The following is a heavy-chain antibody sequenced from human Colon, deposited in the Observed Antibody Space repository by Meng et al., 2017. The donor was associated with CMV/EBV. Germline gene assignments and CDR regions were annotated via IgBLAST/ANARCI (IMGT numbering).Heavy chain of an antibody. D-gene: IGHD2/OR15-2a*01. Sequence: TLSLNCSVSSGSMNSHNFYWGWIRQPPGKGLEWIGTVYYGGSIYYNPSLKSRVSISLDTSKNQFSLRMTSVTAADTAVYYCTRRYYDWGQGTLVTVSS. CDR2: VYYGGSI. J-gene: IGHJ4*02. CDR1: SGSMNSHNFY. CDR3: TRRYYD. V-gene: IGHV4-39*01.